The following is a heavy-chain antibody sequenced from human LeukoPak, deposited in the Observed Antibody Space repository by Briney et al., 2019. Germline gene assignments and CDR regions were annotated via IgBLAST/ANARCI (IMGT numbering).Heavy chain of an antibody. CDR1: GFTFGDYT. Sequence: GGSLRLSCTASGFTFGDYTMSWFRQAPGKGLEWVGFIRSKAYGGTTEYAASVKGRFTISRDDSKSNAYLQMNSLKTEDTAVYYCTRDPRSGSYSDYWGQGTLVTVSS. CDR3: TRDPRSGSYSDY. D-gene: IGHD1-26*01. CDR2: IRSKAYGGTT. V-gene: IGHV3-49*03. J-gene: IGHJ4*02.